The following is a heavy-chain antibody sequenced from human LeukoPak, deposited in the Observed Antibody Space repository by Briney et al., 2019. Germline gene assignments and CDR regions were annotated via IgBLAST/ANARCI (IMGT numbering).Heavy chain of an antibody. V-gene: IGHV3-23*01. Sequence: GGSLRLSCAVSGITLSNYGMSWVRQAPGKGLEWVAGISDSGGTTNYADSVKGRFTVSRDNPKNTLYLQMNSLRAEDTAVYFCAKRGFVIRVILVGFHKEAYYFDSWGQGALVTVPS. CDR1: GITLSNYG. J-gene: IGHJ4*02. D-gene: IGHD3-22*01. CDR3: AKRGFVIRVILVGFHKEAYYFDS. CDR2: ISDSGGTT.